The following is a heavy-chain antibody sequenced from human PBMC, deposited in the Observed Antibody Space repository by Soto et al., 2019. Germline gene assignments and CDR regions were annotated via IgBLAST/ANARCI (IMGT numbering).Heavy chain of an antibody. CDR2: VNPIVGMS. V-gene: IGHV1-69*02. D-gene: IGHD3-10*01. CDR3: ATSYGSGSTHFDS. CDR1: EGTFNFYT. J-gene: IGHJ4*02. Sequence: QVQLVQSGAEVKKPGSSVKVSCTASEGTFNFYTINWVRQAPGHGLEWVGRVNPIVGMSNYGQKFQGRVSITADKSTTTASMSLNSLKSEDTAIYYCATSYGSGSTHFDSWGQGTLVTVSS.